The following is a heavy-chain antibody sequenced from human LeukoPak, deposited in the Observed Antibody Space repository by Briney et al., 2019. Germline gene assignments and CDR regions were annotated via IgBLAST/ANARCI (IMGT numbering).Heavy chain of an antibody. CDR1: GFTFSSYS. V-gene: IGHV3-21*01. CDR2: ISSSSRYI. J-gene: IGHJ4*02. Sequence: GGSLRLSCAASGFTFSSYSMNWVRQAPGKGLEWVSSISSSSRYIYYADSVKGRFTISRDNAKNSLYLQMNSLRAEDTAVYYCARDVFGTSLGYWGQGTLVTVSS. CDR3: ARDVFGTSLGY. D-gene: IGHD2-2*01.